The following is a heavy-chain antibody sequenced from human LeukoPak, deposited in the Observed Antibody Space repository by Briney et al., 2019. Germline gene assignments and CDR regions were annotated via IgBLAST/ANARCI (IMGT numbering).Heavy chain of an antibody. CDR2: ISGSGGAT. V-gene: IGHV3-23*01. CDR1: GFIFSKYA. CDR3: AKDGRAVDGTGLDY. D-gene: IGHD6-19*01. Sequence: GGSLRLSCAASGFIFSKYAMNWVRQAPEKGLEWVSAISGSGGATDYADSVKGRFTISRDNSNNTVFLEMNSLRAEDTAVYYCAKDGRAVDGTGLDYWGLGTLVTVSS. J-gene: IGHJ4*02.